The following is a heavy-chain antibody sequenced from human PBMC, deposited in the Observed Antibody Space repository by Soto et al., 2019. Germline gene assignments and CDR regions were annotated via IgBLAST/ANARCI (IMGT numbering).Heavy chain of an antibody. CDR3: ARVDLRRGRFLDV. CDR1: GFTFSSYS. D-gene: IGHD1-26*01. Sequence: GGSLRLSCAASGFTFSSYSMNWVRQAPGRGLEWVSSISSSSSYIYYADSVKGRFTISRDNAKNSLYLQMNSLRAEDTAVYYCARVDLRRGRFLDVWGQGTTVTVSS. V-gene: IGHV3-21*01. CDR2: ISSSSSYI. J-gene: IGHJ6*02.